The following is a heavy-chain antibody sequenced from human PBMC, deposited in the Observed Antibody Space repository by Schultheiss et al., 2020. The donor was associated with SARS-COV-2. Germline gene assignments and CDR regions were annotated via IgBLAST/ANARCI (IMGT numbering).Heavy chain of an antibody. J-gene: IGHJ4*02. Sequence: SQTLSLTCTVSGGSISSGGYYWSWIRQPPGKGLEWIGEIYHSGSTNYNPSLKSRVTISVDKSKNQFSLKLSSVTAADTAVYYCARGSYGDYEFGYWGQGTLVTVSS. CDR3: ARGSYGDYEFGY. CDR1: GGSISSGGYY. D-gene: IGHD4-17*01. V-gene: IGHV4-39*07. CDR2: IYHSGST.